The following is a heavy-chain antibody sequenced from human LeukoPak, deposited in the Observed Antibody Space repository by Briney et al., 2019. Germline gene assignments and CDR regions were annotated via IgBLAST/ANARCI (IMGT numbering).Heavy chain of an antibody. D-gene: IGHD1-26*01. V-gene: IGHV1-2*02. J-gene: IGHJ5*02. CDR2: INPNSGGT. Sequence: ASVKVSCKASGYTFTSYYIHWVRQAPGQGLEWMGWINPNSGGTNYAQKFQGRVTMTRDTSISTAYMELSSLRSDDTAVYYCARDLILTWEPAGYLGPFDPWGQGTLVTVSS. CDR3: ARDLILTWEPAGYLGPFDP. CDR1: GYTFTSYY.